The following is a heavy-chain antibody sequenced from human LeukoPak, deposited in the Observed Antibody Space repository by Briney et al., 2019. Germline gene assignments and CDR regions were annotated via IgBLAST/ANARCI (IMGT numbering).Heavy chain of an antibody. D-gene: IGHD5-24*01. J-gene: IGHJ4*02. Sequence: PGGSLRLSCAASGFTVSSNYMSWVRQAPGKGLEWVSLIYSGGSTYYADSVKGRFTISRDNSKNTLFLQMNSLRAEDTAVYYCARVEMATIVDYWGQGTLVTVSS. CDR1: GFTVSSNY. CDR3: ARVEMATIVDY. CDR2: IYSGGST. V-gene: IGHV3-53*01.